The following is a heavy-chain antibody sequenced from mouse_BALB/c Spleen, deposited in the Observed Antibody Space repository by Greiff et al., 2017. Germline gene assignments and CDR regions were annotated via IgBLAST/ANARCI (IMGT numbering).Heavy chain of an antibody. V-gene: IGHV5-9-4*01. CDR1: GFTFSSYA. Sequence: EVQGVESGGGLVQPGGSLKLSCAASGFTFSSYAMSWVRQSPEKRLEWVAEISSGGSYTYYPDTVTGRFTISRDNAKNTLYLEMSSLRSEDTAMYYCARVDYGSRYAMDYWGQGTSVTVSS. J-gene: IGHJ4*01. CDR3: ARVDYGSRYAMDY. D-gene: IGHD1-1*01. CDR2: ISSGGSYT.